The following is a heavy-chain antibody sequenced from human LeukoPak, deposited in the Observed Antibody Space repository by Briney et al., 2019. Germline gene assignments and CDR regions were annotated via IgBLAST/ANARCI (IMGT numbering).Heavy chain of an antibody. D-gene: IGHD5-24*01. V-gene: IGHV1-2*02. CDR3: ARWDGRYGYNFDY. CDR1: GYIFTGYY. Sequence: ASVKVSCKASGYIFTGYYMHWVRQAPGQGLEWMGCINPNSGGTNYAQKFQGRVTMTRNTSISTAYMELNSLRSEDAAVYYCARWDGRYGYNFDYWGQGTLVTVSS. CDR2: INPNSGGT. J-gene: IGHJ4*02.